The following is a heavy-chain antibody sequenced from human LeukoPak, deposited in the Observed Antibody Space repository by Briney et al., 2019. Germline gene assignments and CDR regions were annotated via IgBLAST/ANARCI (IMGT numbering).Heavy chain of an antibody. Sequence: SETLSLTCTVSGGSISSYYWSWIRQPPGKGLEWIGYIYYSGSTNYNPSLKSRVTISVDTSKNQFSLKLSSVTAADTAVYYCARARYSSSWACDYWGQGNLVTVSS. J-gene: IGHJ4*02. CDR3: ARARYSSSWACDY. CDR1: GGSISSYY. D-gene: IGHD6-13*01. CDR2: IYYSGST. V-gene: IGHV4-59*01.